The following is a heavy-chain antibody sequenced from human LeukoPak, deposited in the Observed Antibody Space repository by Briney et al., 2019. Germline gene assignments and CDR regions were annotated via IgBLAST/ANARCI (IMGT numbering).Heavy chain of an antibody. Sequence: PSETLSLTCTVSGGSISSYYWSWIRQPPGKGLEWIGYIYYSGSTNYNPSLKSRVTISVDTSKNQFSLKLSSVTAADTAVYYCARDSPYGSGSYRYFDYWGQGTLVTVSS. J-gene: IGHJ4*02. V-gene: IGHV4-59*01. CDR2: IYYSGST. D-gene: IGHD3-10*01. CDR3: ARDSPYGSGSYRYFDY. CDR1: GGSISSYY.